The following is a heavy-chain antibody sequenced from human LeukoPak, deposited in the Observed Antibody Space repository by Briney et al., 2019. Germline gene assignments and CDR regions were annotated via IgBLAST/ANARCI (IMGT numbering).Heavy chain of an antibody. Sequence: GGSLRLSCAASGFTFSSHWMSWVRQAPGKGLEWVTHINQDGSENYYEDSVKGRFTISRDNAKNSLYLQMNSLRAEDTAVYYCARLVNNAFDIWGQGTMVTVSS. CDR2: INQDGSEN. D-gene: IGHD4-23*01. J-gene: IGHJ3*02. CDR3: ARLVNNAFDI. V-gene: IGHV3-7*01. CDR1: GFTFSSHW.